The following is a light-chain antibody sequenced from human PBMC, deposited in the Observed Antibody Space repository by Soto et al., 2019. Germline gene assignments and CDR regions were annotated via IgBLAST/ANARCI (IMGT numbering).Light chain of an antibody. CDR3: QQYNSYPWT. CDR2: DAS. J-gene: IGKJ1*01. CDR1: QTIFRW. Sequence: DIQMTQSPSTLSASVGDRVTITCRASQTIFRWLAWYRQRPGKAPNLLISDASDLQSGVPSRFSGSGSGAEFPLTIGRLKPDVFETFYCQQYNSYPWTFGQGTKV. V-gene: IGKV1-5*01.